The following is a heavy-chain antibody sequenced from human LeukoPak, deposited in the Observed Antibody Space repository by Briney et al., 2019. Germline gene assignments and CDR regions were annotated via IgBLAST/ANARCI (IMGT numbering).Heavy chain of an antibody. D-gene: IGHD6-13*01. CDR1: GFTFNSYN. CDR2: ISSSSSSTI. CDR3: ARTGYSSSWYYFDY. Sequence: GGPLRLSCAASGFTFNSYNMNWVRQAPGKGREWVSYISSSSSSTIYYADSVKGRFTISRDNAKNSLYLQMNSLRVEGTAVYYCARTGYSSSWYYFDYWGQGTLVTVSS. J-gene: IGHJ4*02. V-gene: IGHV3-48*01.